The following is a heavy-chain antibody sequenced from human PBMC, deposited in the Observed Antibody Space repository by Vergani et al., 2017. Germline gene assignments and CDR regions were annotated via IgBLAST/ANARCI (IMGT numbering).Heavy chain of an antibody. Sequence: QVQLQESGPGLVKPSETLSLTCTVSGGSISSYYWSWIRQPPGKGLEWIGCIYYSGSTNYNPSLKSRVTISVDTCKNQFSLKLSSVTAADTAVYYCARNPYCGGDCYSDAFDIWSEGTMVTVSS. CDR3: ARNPYCGGDCYSDAFDI. CDR2: IYYSGST. CDR1: GGSISSYY. D-gene: IGHD2-21*02. V-gene: IGHV4-59*01. J-gene: IGHJ3*02.